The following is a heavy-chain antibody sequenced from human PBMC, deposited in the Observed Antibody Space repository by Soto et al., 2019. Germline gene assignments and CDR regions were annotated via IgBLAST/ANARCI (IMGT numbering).Heavy chain of an antibody. CDR1: GFTFSSYD. CDR3: AREITGVGWGWSGYFHYWYFDL. D-gene: IGHD3-3*01. CDR2: IGTAGDT. V-gene: IGHV3-13*01. Sequence: GGSLRLSCAASGFTFSSYDMHWVRQATGKGLEWVSAIGTAGDTYYPGSVKGRFTISRENAKNSLYLQMNSLRAGETAVYYCAREITGVGWGWSGYFHYWYFDLWGRGTLVTVSS. J-gene: IGHJ2*01.